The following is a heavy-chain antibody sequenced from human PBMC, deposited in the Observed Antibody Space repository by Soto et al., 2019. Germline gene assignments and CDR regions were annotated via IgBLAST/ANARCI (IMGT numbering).Heavy chain of an antibody. D-gene: IGHD1-1*01. CDR3: ARHTNWNAAFDAFEI. CDR2: IYYSGSS. CDR1: GDSISRSSYY. J-gene: IGHJ3*02. Sequence: QLQLQESGPGLVKPSETLSLTCTVSGDSISRSSYYWGWIRQPPGMGLEWIGSIYYSGSSYYSPSRKSRVTISVDTSKNQISLKLTSVTAADTAVYYCARHTNWNAAFDAFEIWGQGTMVTVSA. V-gene: IGHV4-39*01.